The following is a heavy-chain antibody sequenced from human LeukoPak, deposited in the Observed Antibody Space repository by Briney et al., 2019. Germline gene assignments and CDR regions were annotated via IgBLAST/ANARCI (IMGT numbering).Heavy chain of an antibody. CDR3: ARYSSTWSLGD. CDR2: INHSGST. V-gene: IGHV4-34*01. CDR1: GGSFSGYY. Sequence: SETLSLTCAVYGGSFSGYYWSWIRQPPGKGLEWIGEINHSGSTNYNPSLKSRVTISVDRSKNQFSLKLTSVTAADTSVYYCARYSSTWSLGDWGQGTLVTVSS. J-gene: IGHJ4*02. D-gene: IGHD6-13*01.